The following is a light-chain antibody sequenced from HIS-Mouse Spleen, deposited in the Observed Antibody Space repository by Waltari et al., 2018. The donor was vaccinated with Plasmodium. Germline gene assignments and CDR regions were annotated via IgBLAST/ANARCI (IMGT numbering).Light chain of an antibody. Sequence: SYELTQPPSVSVSPGQTARINCAGDALPKKNASWYQQKPGQAPALVIYNDSERPSGIPERFSGSSSGTTVTLTISGVQAEDEADYYCQSADSSGTYWVFGGGTKLTVL. CDR2: NDS. V-gene: IGLV3-25*03. J-gene: IGLJ3*02. CDR3: QSADSSGTYWV. CDR1: ALPKKN.